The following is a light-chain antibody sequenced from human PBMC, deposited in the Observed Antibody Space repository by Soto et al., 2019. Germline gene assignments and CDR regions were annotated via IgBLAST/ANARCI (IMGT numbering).Light chain of an antibody. CDR1: SSDVGGYNY. J-gene: IGLJ3*02. V-gene: IGLV2-8*01. CDR3: SSYAGSNILL. Sequence: QSALTQPPSASGFPGQSVTISCTGSSSDVGGYNYVSWYQQHPGKAPKLMIYEVTKRPSGVPDRFSGSKSGNTASLTVSGLQAEDEADYYCSSYAGSNILLFGGGTQLTVL. CDR2: EVT.